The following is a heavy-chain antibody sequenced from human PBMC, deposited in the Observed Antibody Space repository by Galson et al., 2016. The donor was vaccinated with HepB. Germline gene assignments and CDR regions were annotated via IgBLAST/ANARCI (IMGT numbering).Heavy chain of an antibody. Sequence: SLRLSCAGSGFNFNIYVMSWVRQAPGKGLEWVATIDENAYETQYTDSVKGRFTISRDNLENTVYLQMNNLRAEDTAVYYCAKRITSVWQWLAAFDFWGQGTRVTVSS. CDR3: AKRITSVWQWLAAFDF. V-gene: IGHV3-23*05. CDR2: IDENAYET. J-gene: IGHJ4*02. CDR1: GFNFNIYV. D-gene: IGHD6-19*01.